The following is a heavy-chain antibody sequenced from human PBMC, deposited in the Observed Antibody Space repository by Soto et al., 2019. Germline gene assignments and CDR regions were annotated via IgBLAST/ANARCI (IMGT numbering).Heavy chain of an antibody. CDR1: GASISSGGYY. J-gene: IGHJ6*02. V-gene: IGHV4-31*03. D-gene: IGHD2-21*01. CDR2: IYYSGTT. CDR3: AASCVGCGGFNYYGMDV. Sequence: NPSETLSLTCSVSGASISSGGYYWNWIRQHPGKGLEWIGYIYYSGTTYYDPSLKSRVTISVDTSKNQFSLKLSSVTAADTAVYYCAASCVGCGGFNYYGMDVWGQGTTVTVSS.